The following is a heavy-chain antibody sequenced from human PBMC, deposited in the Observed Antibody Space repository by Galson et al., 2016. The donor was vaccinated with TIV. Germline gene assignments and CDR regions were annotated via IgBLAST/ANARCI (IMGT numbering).Heavy chain of an antibody. CDR2: ISFDGNNQ. CDR1: GFIFSIYG. D-gene: IGHD4-17*01. V-gene: IGHV3-30*18. Sequence: SLRLSCAASGFIFSIYGMHWVRQAPGKGLEWVTLISFDGNNQYYADSVKGRFASSRDNSKNTMYLHMNSLRTEDTAVYYCAKVGARGYGDYPYYLEYWGQGTRVTVSS. J-gene: IGHJ4*02. CDR3: AKVGARGYGDYPYYLEY.